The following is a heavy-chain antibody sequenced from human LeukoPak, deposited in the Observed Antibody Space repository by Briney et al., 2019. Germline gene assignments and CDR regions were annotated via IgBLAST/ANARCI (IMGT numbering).Heavy chain of an antibody. CDR2: IKQDGGER. CDR1: GFSVSRYW. CDR3: AMIEQVVSNVEGGY. D-gene: IGHD6-6*01. J-gene: IGHJ4*02. Sequence: GGSLRLSCAASGFSVSRYWMSWVRQAPGKGLEWVANIKQDGGERYYVDSVKGRFTISRDNAKNSLYLQMNSLRAEDTAVYFCAMIEQVVSNVEGGYWGQGTLVTVSS. V-gene: IGHV3-7*01.